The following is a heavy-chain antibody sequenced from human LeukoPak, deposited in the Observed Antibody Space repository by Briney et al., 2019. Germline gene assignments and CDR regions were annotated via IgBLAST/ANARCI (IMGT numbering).Heavy chain of an antibody. CDR1: GFTFSSYG. CDR3: VREGYSSGWFFSGWSTDGAFDL. V-gene: IGHV3-30*03. CDR2: ISYNGGFE. J-gene: IGHJ3*01. D-gene: IGHD6-19*01. Sequence: PGGSLRLSCAASGFTFSSYGMHWVRQAPRKGLEWVTVISYNGGFEYYGDSVEGRFSVSRDNSENTVYLEMNSLRIEDTAVYYCVREGYSSGWFFSGWSTDGAFDLWGQGTLVTVSS.